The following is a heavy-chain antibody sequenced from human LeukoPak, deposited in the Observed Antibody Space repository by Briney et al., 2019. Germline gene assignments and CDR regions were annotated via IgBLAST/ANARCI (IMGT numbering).Heavy chain of an antibody. D-gene: IGHD2-15*01. V-gene: IGHV3-20*04. CDR1: GFTFDDYG. Sequence: GGSLRLSCAASGFTFDDYGMSWVRQAPGKGLEWVSGINWNGGSTGYADSVKGRFTISRDNAKNSLYLQMNSLRAEDTAVYYCARGVDRGNAFDIWGQGTMVTVSS. J-gene: IGHJ3*02. CDR3: ARGVDRGNAFDI. CDR2: INWNGGST.